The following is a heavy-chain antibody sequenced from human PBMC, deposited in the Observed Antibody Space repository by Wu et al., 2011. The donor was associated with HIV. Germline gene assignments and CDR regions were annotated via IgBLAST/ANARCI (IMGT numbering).Heavy chain of an antibody. J-gene: IGHJ6*03. CDR2: ISGYNGVT. CDR1: GYSFRSYG. Sequence: QGQLVQSGGEVKKPGASVKVSCKASGYSFRSYGITWVRQAPGQGLGYMGWISGYNGVTNYAPKLQGRVTMTTDTSTSTVDMELRNLRSDDTAVYYCARDATGYCNGRNCYPXNNMDVWGKGTTVTVSS. D-gene: IGHD2-15*01. V-gene: IGHV1-18*04. CDR3: ARDATGYCNGRNCYPXNNMDV.